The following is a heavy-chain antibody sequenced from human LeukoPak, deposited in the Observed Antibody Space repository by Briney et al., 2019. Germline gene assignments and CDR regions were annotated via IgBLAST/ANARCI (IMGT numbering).Heavy chain of an antibody. D-gene: IGHD3-9*01. J-gene: IGHJ4*02. Sequence: KSSETLSLTCTVSGGSISSYYWSWIRQPPGKGLEWIGYIYYSGSTNYNPSLKSRVTISVDTSKNQFSLKLSSVTAADTAVYYCAKWGYFDWLNPTPNLDYWGQGTLVTVSS. CDR1: GGSISSYY. CDR3: AKWGYFDWLNPTPNLDY. V-gene: IGHV4-59*01. CDR2: IYYSGST.